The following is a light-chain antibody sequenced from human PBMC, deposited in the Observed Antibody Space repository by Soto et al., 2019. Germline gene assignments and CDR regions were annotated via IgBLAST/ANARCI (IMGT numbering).Light chain of an antibody. V-gene: IGKV3-15*01. J-gene: IGKJ1*01. CDR3: QQYNNWWT. Sequence: EIVMTQSPATLSVSPGERATISCRASQSVSSNLAWYQQKPGQAPRLLIYGASTRATGIPARFSGSGSGTEFTLTFSSLQSEDFAVYYCQQYNNWWTFGQGTKVDIK. CDR1: QSVSSN. CDR2: GAS.